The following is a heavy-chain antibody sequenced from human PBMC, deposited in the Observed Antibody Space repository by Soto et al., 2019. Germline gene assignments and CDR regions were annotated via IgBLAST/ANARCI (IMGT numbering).Heavy chain of an antibody. V-gene: IGHV3-23*01. Sequence: GASLRLSNSASGFTFSSYSMNWVLQAPGKGLEWVSAISGSGGNIYYADSVRGRFPISRDNAKKTLYLQMSSLRVEDTAVYYSAKGTQFFYYYAMDVWGRGTTVTVSS. CDR2: ISGSGGNI. CDR1: GFTFSSYS. CDR3: AKGTQFFYYYAMDV. J-gene: IGHJ6*02.